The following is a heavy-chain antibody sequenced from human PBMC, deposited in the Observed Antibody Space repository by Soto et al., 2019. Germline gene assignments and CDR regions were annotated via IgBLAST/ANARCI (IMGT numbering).Heavy chain of an antibody. Sequence: GGSLRLSCAASGFTFTTYAMSWVRQAPGKGLEWVSGISGSGDSTYYADSVKGRFTISRDNSKNTLYLQMDSLRAEDTAVYYCAKGSPCVGSSSWFDSWGQGTLVTVSS. D-gene: IGHD6-13*01. CDR1: GFTFTTYA. J-gene: IGHJ5*01. CDR2: ISGSGDST. V-gene: IGHV3-23*01. CDR3: AKGSPCVGSSSWFDS.